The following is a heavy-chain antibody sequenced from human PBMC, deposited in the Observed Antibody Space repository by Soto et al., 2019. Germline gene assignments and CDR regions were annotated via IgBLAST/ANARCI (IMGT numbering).Heavy chain of an antibody. CDR3: ARARAKVDYGMDV. Sequence: QVQLQESGPGLVKPSQTLSLTCTVSGGSISSGDYYWSWIRQPPGKGLEWIGYIYYSGSTYYNPSLKGRVTISVDKSKNQFSLKRSSVTAADTAVYYCARARAKVDYGMDVWGQGTTVTVSS. J-gene: IGHJ6*02. V-gene: IGHV4-30-4*01. CDR2: IYYSGST. CDR1: GGSISSGDYY.